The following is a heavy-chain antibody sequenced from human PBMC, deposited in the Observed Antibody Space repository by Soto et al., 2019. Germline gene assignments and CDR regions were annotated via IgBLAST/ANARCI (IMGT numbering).Heavy chain of an antibody. CDR3: AIGLTDMTKYYYYGMDV. Sequence: ASVKVSCKASGYIFSNYPMHWVRQAPGQRLEWMGWIHAGNGNTKYSQKFQGRVIFTRDTSASTAYMELSSLRSDDTAVYYCAIGLTDMTKYYYYGMDVWGQGTTVTVS. D-gene: IGHD5-18*01. V-gene: IGHV1-3*01. J-gene: IGHJ6*02. CDR2: IHAGNGNT. CDR1: GYIFSNYP.